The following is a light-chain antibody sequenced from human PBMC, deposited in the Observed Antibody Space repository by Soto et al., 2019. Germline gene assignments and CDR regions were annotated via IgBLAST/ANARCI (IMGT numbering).Light chain of an antibody. CDR1: GRVIGAYDY. V-gene: IGLV2-14*01. CDR3: SSYTTSYFYV. Sequence: SALTQPASVSGSPGQSITISCTGSGRVIGAYDYVSWYQQHPGKAPKLLIYGVKNRPSGVSYRFSASKSAFTASLTISGLQAEDEAHYYFSSYTTSYFYVFGPGTKLTVL. J-gene: IGLJ1*01. CDR2: GVK.